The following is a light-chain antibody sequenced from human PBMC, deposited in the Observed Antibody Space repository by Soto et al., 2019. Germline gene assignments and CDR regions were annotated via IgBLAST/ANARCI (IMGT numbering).Light chain of an antibody. J-gene: IGLJ2*01. V-gene: IGLV2-14*01. CDR1: SSDVGGCNY. CDR3: SSYTSSSTLV. Sequence: QSALTQPASVSGFPGQSITISCTGTSSDVGGCNYVSWYQQHPGKGPKLIIYEVFNRPSGISYRFSGSKSGNTASLTISGLQAEDEADYYCSSYTSSSTLVFGGGTKLTVL. CDR2: EVF.